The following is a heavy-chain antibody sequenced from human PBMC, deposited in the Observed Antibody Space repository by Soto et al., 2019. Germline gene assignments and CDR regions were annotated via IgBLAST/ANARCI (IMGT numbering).Heavy chain of an antibody. CDR2: IIPIFGTA. CDR1: GVTFSKFI. V-gene: IGHV1-69*01. CDR3: AKVRYSSPMGYYYGMDV. D-gene: IGHD6-19*01. Sequence: QVQLEQSGGEVKKPGSSVKVSCKASGVTFSKFIMTWVRQAPALGLEWVGGIIPIFGTANYAQKFQGRVTITADESTSTSYMEVNNLRSEDTAVYHCAKVRYSSPMGYYYGMDVWGQGTTVTVSS. J-gene: IGHJ6*02.